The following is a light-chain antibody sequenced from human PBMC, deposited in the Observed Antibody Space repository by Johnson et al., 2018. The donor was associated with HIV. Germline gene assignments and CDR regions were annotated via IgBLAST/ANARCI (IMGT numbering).Light chain of an antibody. CDR3: GTWDSSLSAYV. CDR1: SSNIGNNY. J-gene: IGLJ1*01. Sequence: QSVLTQPPSVSAAPGQKVTISCSGSSSNIGNNYVSWDQQLPETAPKLLIYDNNKRPSAIPDRFSGSTSGTSATLGVTGLQTGDEADYYCGTWDSSLSAYVFGTGNKVTVL. CDR2: DNN. V-gene: IGLV1-51*01.